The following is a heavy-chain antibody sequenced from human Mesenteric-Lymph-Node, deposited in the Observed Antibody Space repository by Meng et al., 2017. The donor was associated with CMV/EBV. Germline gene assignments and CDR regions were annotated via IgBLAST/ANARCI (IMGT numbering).Heavy chain of an antibody. J-gene: IGHJ6*02. CDR1: GGSISSRTDY. V-gene: IGHV4-39*07. CDR2: VYYTGNT. Sequence: SETLSLTCTVSGGSISSRTDYWAWIRQPPGKGLEWIGCVYYTGNTYSNPSLKSRVTMSVDTSKNQFSLTLSSVDAADTAIYFCARDSQKELAKYYYGMDVWGQGTTVTVSS. D-gene: IGHD1-26*01. CDR3: ARDSQKELAKYYYGMDV.